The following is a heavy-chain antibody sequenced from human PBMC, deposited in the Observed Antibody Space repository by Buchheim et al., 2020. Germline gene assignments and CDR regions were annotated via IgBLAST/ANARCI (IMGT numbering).Heavy chain of an antibody. CDR3: AKGGGITMVRGVRPIDY. CDR1: GFTFSSYA. Sequence: EVQLLESGGGLVQPGGSLRLSCAASGFTFSSYAMGWVRQAPGKGLEWVSVISGSGGSTYYADSVKGRFTISSDNPTHTLYLQMNSLIAEDTAVYYCAKGGGITMVRGVRPIDYWGQGTL. CDR2: ISGSGGST. V-gene: IGHV3-23*01. D-gene: IGHD3-10*01. J-gene: IGHJ4*02.